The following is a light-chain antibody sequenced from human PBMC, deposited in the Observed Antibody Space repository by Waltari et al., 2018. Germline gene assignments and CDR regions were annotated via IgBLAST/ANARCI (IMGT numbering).Light chain of an antibody. CDR1: NGNIASNY. CDR3: QSFDTKNVV. Sequence: FVLTQPHSVSESPGKTITSPCTRSNGNIASNYVQWYQHPPGGSPPTVIYEDDQRPTGVTDRISASVDSSSNSASLTISGLKTEDEADYYCQSFDTKNVVFGGGTRLTVL. V-gene: IGLV6-57*01. J-gene: IGLJ3*02. CDR2: EDD.